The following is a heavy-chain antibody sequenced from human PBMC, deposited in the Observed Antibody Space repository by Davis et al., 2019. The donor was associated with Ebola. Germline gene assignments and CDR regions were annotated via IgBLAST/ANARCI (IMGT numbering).Heavy chain of an antibody. CDR3: ARGLAAAGANWFDP. Sequence: PSETLSLTCTVSGGSISSGGYYWSWIRQHPGKGLEWIGYIYYSGSTYYNPSLKSRVTISVDTSKNQFSLKLSSVTAADTAVYYCARGLAAAGANWFDPWGQGTLVTVSS. D-gene: IGHD6-13*01. CDR2: IYYSGST. CDR1: GGSISSGGYY. J-gene: IGHJ5*02. V-gene: IGHV4-31*03.